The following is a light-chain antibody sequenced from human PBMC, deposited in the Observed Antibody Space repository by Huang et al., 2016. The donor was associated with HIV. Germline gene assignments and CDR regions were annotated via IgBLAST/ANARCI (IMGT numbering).Light chain of an antibody. CDR3: QQYNKWPPEYT. J-gene: IGKJ2*01. V-gene: IGKV3-15*01. CDR1: QSVNTH. CDR2: AAS. Sequence: VMMSQSPATLAASPGERFTLSCGASQSVNTHLAWYQQKPGQPPRLLIYAASTRATGVPARFAGSGSGTEFTLTIDSLQSDDFAVYYCQQYNKWPPEYTFGQGTRLEIK.